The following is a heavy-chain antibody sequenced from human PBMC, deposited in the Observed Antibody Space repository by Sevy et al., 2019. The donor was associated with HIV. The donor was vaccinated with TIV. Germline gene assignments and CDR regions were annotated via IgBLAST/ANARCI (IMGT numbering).Heavy chain of an antibody. Sequence: GGSLRLSCSASGFTFSRYGMHWVRQAPGKGLEWVAVISYDGSNKYYADSVKGRFTISRDNSKNTLYLQMNSLRAEDTAVYYCARGAAAGTYYFDYWGQGTLVTVSS. D-gene: IGHD6-13*01. CDR3: ARGAAAGTYYFDY. J-gene: IGHJ4*02. CDR2: ISYDGSNK. V-gene: IGHV3-30*03. CDR1: GFTFSRYG.